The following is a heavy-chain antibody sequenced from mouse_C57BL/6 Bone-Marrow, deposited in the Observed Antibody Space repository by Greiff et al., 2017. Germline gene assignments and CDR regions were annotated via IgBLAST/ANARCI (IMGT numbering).Heavy chain of an antibody. D-gene: IGHD1-1*01. CDR2: INPGSGGT. V-gene: IGHV1-54*01. Sequence: QVQLQQSGAELVRPGTSVKVSCKASGYAFTNYLIEWVKQRPGQGLEWIGVINPGSGGTNYNEKFKGKATLTADKSSSTAYMQLSSLTSEDSAVYFCAWDYGSSPAYWGQGTLVTVSA. CDR3: AWDYGSSPAY. CDR1: GYAFTNYL. J-gene: IGHJ3*01.